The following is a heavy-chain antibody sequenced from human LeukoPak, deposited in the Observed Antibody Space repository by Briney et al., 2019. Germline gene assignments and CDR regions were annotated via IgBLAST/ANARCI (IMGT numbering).Heavy chain of an antibody. J-gene: IGHJ4*02. CDR3: ARMIGLGEVSPYFDY. D-gene: IGHD3-16*02. CDR1: GYSFTSYW. Sequence: GESLKISCKGSGYSFTSYWIAWVRQMPGKGLVWMGSIYPGDSKIRYRPPFQGQVIISADRSISTAYLQWSSLKASDTAIYFCARMIGLGEVSPYFDYWGQGTLVTVSS. V-gene: IGHV5-51*01. CDR2: IYPGDSKI.